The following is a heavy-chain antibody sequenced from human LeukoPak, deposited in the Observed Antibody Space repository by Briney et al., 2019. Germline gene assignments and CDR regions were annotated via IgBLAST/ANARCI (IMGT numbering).Heavy chain of an antibody. J-gene: IGHJ4*02. CDR1: GFTFRSYT. D-gene: IGHD5-12*01. CDR3: AKELRSHTGWPFDY. Sequence: GGSLRLSCAASGFTFRSYTMSWVRQAPGRGLEWVSAINGGGDTTYYVDSVNGRFTISRDNSKNTLYLQVNSLTAEDTAVYYCAKELRSHTGWPFDYWGQGTLVTVSS. CDR2: INGGGDTT. V-gene: IGHV3-23*01.